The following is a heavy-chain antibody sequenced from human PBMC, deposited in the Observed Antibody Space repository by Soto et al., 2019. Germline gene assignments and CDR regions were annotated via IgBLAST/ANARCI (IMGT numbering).Heavy chain of an antibody. D-gene: IGHD1-1*01. CDR2: ISESGST. CDR3: ARGSGIVALPGELEDVNYDF. V-gene: IGHV4-34*01. Sequence: QVQLQQWGAGLVKPSETLSLSCAVYGQSFSGHSWAWIRQPPGKGLEWIGEISESGSTYYNPSLKSRVANSTDTSKNQFSLKLNSVTAADTAEYFCARGSGIVALPGELEDVNYDFWGQGTLVNVSS. CDR1: GQSFSGHS. J-gene: IGHJ4*02.